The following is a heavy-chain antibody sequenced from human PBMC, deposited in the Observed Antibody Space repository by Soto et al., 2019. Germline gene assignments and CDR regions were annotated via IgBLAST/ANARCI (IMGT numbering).Heavy chain of an antibody. CDR3: ARDEEAQYYFDY. Sequence: EVQLVESGGGLVQPGGSLRLSCAASGFTFSSYWMHWVRQAPGKGLVWVSRINSDGSSTSYADSVKGRFTISRDNAKNTLYLQMNSLRAEDTADCARDEEAQYYFDYWGQGTLVTVSS. J-gene: IGHJ4*02. V-gene: IGHV3-74*01. CDR1: GFTFSSYW. CDR2: INSDGSST.